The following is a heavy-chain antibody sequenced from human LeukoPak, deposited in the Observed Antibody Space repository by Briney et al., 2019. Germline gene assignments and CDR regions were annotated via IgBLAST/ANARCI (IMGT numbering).Heavy chain of an antibody. CDR1: GFTFSSYW. CDR2: ISGSGGST. V-gene: IGHV3-23*01. J-gene: IGHJ4*02. Sequence: AGGSLRLSCAASGFTFSSYWMSWVRQAPGKGLEWVSAISGSGGSTYYADSVKGRFTISRDNSKNTLYLQMNSLRAEDTAVYYCASQLYSSRDYWGQGTLVTVSS. D-gene: IGHD5-18*01. CDR3: ASQLYSSRDY.